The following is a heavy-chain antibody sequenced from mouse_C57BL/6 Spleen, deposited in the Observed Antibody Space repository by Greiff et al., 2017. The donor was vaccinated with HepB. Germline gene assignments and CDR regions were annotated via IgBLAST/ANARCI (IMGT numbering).Heavy chain of an antibody. CDR1: GYTFTSYW. J-gene: IGHJ4*01. D-gene: IGHD1-1*01. CDR2: IYRSDSET. CDR3: ARRTTVPYYYAMDY. Sequence: VQLQQPGAELVRPGSSVKLSCKASGYTFTSYWMDWVKQRPGQGLEWIGNIYRSDSETHYNQKFKDKATLTVDKSSSTAYMQLSSLTSEDSAVYYCARRTTVPYYYAMDYWGQGTSVTVSS. V-gene: IGHV1-61*01.